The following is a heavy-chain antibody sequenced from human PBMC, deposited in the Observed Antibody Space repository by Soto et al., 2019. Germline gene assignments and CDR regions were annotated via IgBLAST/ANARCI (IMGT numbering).Heavy chain of an antibody. V-gene: IGHV1-2*04. CDR2: INPNSGGT. CDR3: ARDVAPLWFGELPQYYFDY. Sequence: GASVKLSCKASGYTLTGYYMHWVRQAPGQGLEWMGWINPNSGGTNYAQKFQGWVTMTRDTSISTAYMELSRLRSDDTAVYYCARDVAPLWFGELPQYYFDYWGQGTLVTVSS. D-gene: IGHD3-10*01. CDR1: GYTLTGYY. J-gene: IGHJ4*02.